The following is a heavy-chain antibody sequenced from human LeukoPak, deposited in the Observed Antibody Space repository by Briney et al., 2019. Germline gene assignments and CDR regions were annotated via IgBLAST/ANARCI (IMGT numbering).Heavy chain of an antibody. CDR1: GGSISSGGYY. D-gene: IGHD6-19*01. J-gene: IGHJ4*02. Sequence: PSETLSLTCTVSGGSISSGGYYWSWIRQPPGKGLEWIGYIYHSGSTYYNPSLKSRVTISVDRSKNQFSLKLSSVTAADTAVYYCARGRSSGWSPLFDYWGQGTLVTVSS. CDR3: ARGRSSGWSPLFDY. CDR2: IYHSGST. V-gene: IGHV4-30-2*01.